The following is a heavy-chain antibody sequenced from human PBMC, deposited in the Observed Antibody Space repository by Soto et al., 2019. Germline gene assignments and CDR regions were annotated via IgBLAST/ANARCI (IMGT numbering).Heavy chain of an antibody. V-gene: IGHV3-21*06. CDR2: ISSTTNYI. CDR3: ARESEDLTSNFDY. J-gene: IGHJ4*02. Sequence: GGCLRLSCAASGFTFTRYSMNWVRHAPGKGLEWVSSISSTTNYIYYGDSMKGRFTISRDNAKNSLYLEMNSLRAEDTAVYYCARESEDLTSNFDYWGQGTLVTVSS. CDR1: GFTFTRYS.